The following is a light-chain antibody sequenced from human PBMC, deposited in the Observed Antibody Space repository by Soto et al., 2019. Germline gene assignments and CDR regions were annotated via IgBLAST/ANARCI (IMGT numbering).Light chain of an antibody. J-gene: IGLJ2*01. Sequence: QSAQTQPPSASGSPGQSVTISCTGTSSDVGGYNYVSWYQHHPGKAPRLMIYEVSKRPSGVPDRFSGSKSGNTASLTVSGLQAEDEADYYCSSYAGSNNFVVFGGGTKLTVL. CDR3: SSYAGSNNFVV. V-gene: IGLV2-8*01. CDR2: EVS. CDR1: SSDVGGYNY.